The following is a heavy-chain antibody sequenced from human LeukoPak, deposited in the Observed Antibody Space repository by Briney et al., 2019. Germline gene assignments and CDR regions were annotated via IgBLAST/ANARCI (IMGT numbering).Heavy chain of an antibody. V-gene: IGHV3-48*02. J-gene: IGHJ4*02. D-gene: IGHD3-10*01. CDR1: GFTFSRHS. CDR2: ISSSSSTV. Sequence: SGGSLRLSCAASGFTFSRHSMNWVRQAPGKGLEWVSYISSSSSTVYYADSLKGRFTISRDNAKNSLYLQMNSLRDEDTAVYYCARAQTYYGSGSYLYWGQGTLVTVSS. CDR3: ARAQTYYGSGSYLY.